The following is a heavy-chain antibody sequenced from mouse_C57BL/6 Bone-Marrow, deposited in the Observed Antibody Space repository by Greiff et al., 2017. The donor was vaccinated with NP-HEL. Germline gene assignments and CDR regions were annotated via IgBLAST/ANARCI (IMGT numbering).Heavy chain of an antibody. J-gene: IGHJ3*01. V-gene: IGHV1-15*01. D-gene: IGHD1-1*01. CDR1: GYTFTDYE. Sequence: QVQLKESGAELVRPGASVTLSCKASGYTFTDYEMHWVKQTPVHGLEWIGAIDPETGGTAYNQKFKGKAILTADKSSSTAYMELRSLTSEDSAVYYCTREGYYGSSYNAYWGQGTLVTVSA. CDR3: TREGYYGSSYNAY. CDR2: IDPETGGT.